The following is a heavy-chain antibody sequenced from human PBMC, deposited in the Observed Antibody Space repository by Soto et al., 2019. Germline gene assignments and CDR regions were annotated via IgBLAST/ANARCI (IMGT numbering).Heavy chain of an antibody. CDR1: GLTFSLYE. V-gene: IGHV3-48*03. CDR3: ARDGYGDPYYYYAMDV. J-gene: IGHJ6*02. Sequence: DVQLVESGGGLVKPGGSLRLSCAASGLTFSLYEMSWVRQAPGKGLEWVSYITTSGTTTYYADSVKGRFTISRDNAKNSLYLQMNSLRAEDTALYYCARDGYGDPYYYYAMDVWGQGTTVSVSS. CDR2: ITTSGTTT. D-gene: IGHD4-17*01.